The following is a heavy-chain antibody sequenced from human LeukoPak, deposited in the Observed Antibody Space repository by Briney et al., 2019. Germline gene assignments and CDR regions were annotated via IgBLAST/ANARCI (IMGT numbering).Heavy chain of an antibody. V-gene: IGHV3-30*02. CDR2: IRYDGSNK. Sequence: GGSLRLSCAASGFTFGSYGMHWVRQAPGKGLEWVAFIRYDGSNKYYADSVKGRFTISRDNSKNTLYLQMNSLRAEDTAVYYCATHPRIAVAGTVDYWGQGTLVTVSS. CDR1: GFTFGSYG. CDR3: ATHPRIAVAGTVDY. D-gene: IGHD6-19*01. J-gene: IGHJ4*02.